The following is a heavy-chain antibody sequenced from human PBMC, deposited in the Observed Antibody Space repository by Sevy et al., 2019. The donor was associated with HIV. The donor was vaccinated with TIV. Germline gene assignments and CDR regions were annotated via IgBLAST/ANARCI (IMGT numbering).Heavy chain of an antibody. D-gene: IGHD6-19*01. CDR3: AREAVALDY. Sequence: SETLSLTCTVSGDSISSNNFYWGWVRQPPEKGLEWIGSIYYTGSTYYNPSLKSPVTISVDTSKNQFSLKLTSVTAADTAVYYCAREAVALDYWGQGTLVTVSS. CDR1: GDSISSNNFY. V-gene: IGHV4-39*02. CDR2: IYYTGST. J-gene: IGHJ4*01.